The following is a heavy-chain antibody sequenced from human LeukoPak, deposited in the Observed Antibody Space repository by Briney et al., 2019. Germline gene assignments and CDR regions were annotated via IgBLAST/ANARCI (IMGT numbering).Heavy chain of an antibody. CDR1: GYTFTGYY. CDR2: INPNSGGT. D-gene: IGHD5-18*01. CDR3: VRLRSQLWLRDGFDY. J-gene: IGHJ4*02. Sequence: GASVKVSCKASGYTFTGYYMHWVRQAPGQGLEWMGWINPNSGGTNYAQKFQGRVTMTRDTSISTAYMELSRLRSDDTAVYYCVRLRSQLWLRDGFDYWAREPWSPSPQ. V-gene: IGHV1-2*02.